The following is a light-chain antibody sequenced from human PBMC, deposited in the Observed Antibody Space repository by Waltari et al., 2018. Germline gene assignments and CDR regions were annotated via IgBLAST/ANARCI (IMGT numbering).Light chain of an antibody. CDR3: QQRSNWPPG. Sequence: EIVLTQSPATLSLSPGERATLSCRASQSISTYLAWYQQTPGQAPRLLIYDTSNRATGIPARFSGSGSGTDFTLTISSLEPEDFAVYYCQQRSNWPPGFGGGTKVEIK. J-gene: IGKJ4*02. V-gene: IGKV3-11*01. CDR2: DTS. CDR1: QSISTY.